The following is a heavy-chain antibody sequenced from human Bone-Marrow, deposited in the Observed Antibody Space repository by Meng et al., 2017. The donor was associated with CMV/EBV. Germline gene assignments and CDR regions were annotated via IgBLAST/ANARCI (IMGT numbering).Heavy chain of an antibody. Sequence: GESLKISCAASGFTFSSYEMNWVRQAPGKGLEWVAFIRYDGSNKYYADSVKGRFTISRDNSKNTLYLQMNSLRAEDTAVYYCAKERAEEFDYWGQGTLVTVSS. J-gene: IGHJ4*02. CDR1: GFTFSSYE. CDR2: IRYDGSNK. V-gene: IGHV3-30*02. CDR3: AKERAEEFDY.